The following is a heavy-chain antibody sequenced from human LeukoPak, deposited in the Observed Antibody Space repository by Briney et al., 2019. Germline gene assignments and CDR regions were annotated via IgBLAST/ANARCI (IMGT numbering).Heavy chain of an antibody. CDR1: GFTLSSHT. D-gene: IGHD2-2*01. Sequence: PGGSLRLSCAASGFTLSSHTMNWVRQAPGRGLEWVSSISSDSPYIYYEDSVKGRFTISRDNAKNSPYLQMNSLRAEDTAIYFCARGHCRRTSCYSSGGYYYYSMDVWGQGTTVIVSS. CDR2: ISSDSPYI. J-gene: IGHJ6*02. V-gene: IGHV3-21*01. CDR3: ARGHCRRTSCYSSGGYYYYSMDV.